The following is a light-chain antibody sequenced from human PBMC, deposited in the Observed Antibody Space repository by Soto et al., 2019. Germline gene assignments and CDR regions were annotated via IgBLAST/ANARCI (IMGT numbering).Light chain of an antibody. V-gene: IGKV3-15*01. CDR1: QTVSSN. J-gene: IGKJ1*01. CDR2: GAS. Sequence: EIVITQCPATLSVVPGERATLSCRASQTVSSNLAWYPQKPGQAPRLLTYGASTRETGIPARFSGSGAGTECTRTINSLQPEDVAVYYCQQYYNWTRTFGQGTKVDIK. CDR3: QQYYNWTRT.